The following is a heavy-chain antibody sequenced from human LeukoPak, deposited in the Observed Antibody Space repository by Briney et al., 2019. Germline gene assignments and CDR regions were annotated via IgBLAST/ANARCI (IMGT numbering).Heavy chain of an antibody. CDR1: GDTFSNYP. Sequence: SVKVSCKASGDTFSNYPINWVRQAPGQGLEWLGRIIPFLSLTNYAQNFQDRVTITADKSTSTAYMELSSLRSEGTAVYYCARSLNFASPMTFDYWGQGTLVTVSS. J-gene: IGHJ4*02. CDR2: IIPFLSLT. V-gene: IGHV1-69*02. CDR3: ARSLNFASPMTFDY. D-gene: IGHD3-16*01.